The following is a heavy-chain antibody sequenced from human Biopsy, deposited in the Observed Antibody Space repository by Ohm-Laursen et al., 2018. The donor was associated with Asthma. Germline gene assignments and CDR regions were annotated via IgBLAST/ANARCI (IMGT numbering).Heavy chain of an antibody. CDR3: ARHDHRWDTYADF. V-gene: IGHV4-39*01. Sequence: SDTLSLTCPVSGGSMSSSSYSWGWIRQPPGKGLEWIGSISYTGNTDIPSLRSRVTLSVDTSKNNFSLKLTSVTAADTAVYYCARHDHRWDTYADFWGQGTLVTVSS. J-gene: IGHJ4*02. D-gene: IGHD2-2*01. CDR2: ISYTGNT. CDR1: GGSMSSSSYS.